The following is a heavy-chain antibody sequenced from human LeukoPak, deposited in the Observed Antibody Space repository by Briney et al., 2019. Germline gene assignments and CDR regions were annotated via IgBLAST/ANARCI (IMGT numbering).Heavy chain of an antibody. CDR1: GGSFSGYY. V-gene: IGHV4-34*01. CDR2: INHSGST. J-gene: IGHJ5*02. D-gene: IGHD4-11*01. CDR3: ASPHSNYVSWFDP. Sequence: SETLSLTCAVYGGSFSGYYWSWIRQPPGKGLEWIGEINHSGSTNYNPSLKSRVTISVDTSKNQFSLKLSSVTAADTAVYYCASPHSNYVSWFDPWGQGTLVTVSS.